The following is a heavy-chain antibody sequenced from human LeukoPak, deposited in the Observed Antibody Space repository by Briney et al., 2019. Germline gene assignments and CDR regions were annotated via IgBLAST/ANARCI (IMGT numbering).Heavy chain of an antibody. Sequence: PGGSLRLSCAASGFTFSSYGMHWVRQAPGKGLEWVAFIRYDGSNKYYADSVKGRFTISRDNSKNTLYLQMNSLRAEDTAVYYCAKDSSSWHLTPFFDYWGQGTLVTVSS. J-gene: IGHJ4*02. CDR2: IRYDGSNK. CDR3: AKDSSSWHLTPFFDY. D-gene: IGHD6-13*01. V-gene: IGHV3-30*02. CDR1: GFTFSSYG.